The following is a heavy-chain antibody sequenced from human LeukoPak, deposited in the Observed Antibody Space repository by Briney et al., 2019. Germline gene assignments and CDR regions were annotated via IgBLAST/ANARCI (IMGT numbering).Heavy chain of an antibody. CDR2: INHSGST. V-gene: IGHV4-39*07. J-gene: IGHJ4*02. CDR3: ARLRNDRGRWLQYRKGPFDY. Sequence: SETLSLTCTVSGGSISSSSYYWGWIRQPPGKGLEWIGEINHSGSTNYNPSLKSRVTISVDTSKNQFSLKLSSVTAADTAVYYCARLRNDRGRWLQYRKGPFDYWGQGTLVTVSS. CDR1: GGSISSSSYY. D-gene: IGHD5-24*01.